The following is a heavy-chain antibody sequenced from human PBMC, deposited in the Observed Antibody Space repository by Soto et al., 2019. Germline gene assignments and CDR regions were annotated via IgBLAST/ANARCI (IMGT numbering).Heavy chain of an antibody. V-gene: IGHV4-39*01. J-gene: IGHJ5*02. D-gene: IGHD3-9*01. CDR3: AGQMRGPIPHFGWLSPLTS. Sequence: PSETLSLTCTVSGGSISSSSYYWGWIRQPPGKGLEWIGTISHTGETFYNPPLESRLTMSLDASNNQFSMRLTSVTAADAGVYFCAGQMRGPIPHFGWLSPLTSWGQGIQVTVSS. CDR1: GGSISSSSYY. CDR2: ISHTGET.